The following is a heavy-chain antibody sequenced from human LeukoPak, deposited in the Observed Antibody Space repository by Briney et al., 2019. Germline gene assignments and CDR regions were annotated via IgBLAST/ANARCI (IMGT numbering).Heavy chain of an antibody. V-gene: IGHV4-34*01. J-gene: IGHJ4*02. D-gene: IGHD6-19*01. CDR1: GGSFSGYY. Sequence: SETLSLTCAVYGGSFSGYYWSWIRQPPGKGLEWIGEINHSGSTNYNPSLKSRVTISVDTSKNQFSLKLSSVTAADTAVYYCATISSGWYGFDYWGQGTLVTVSS. CDR3: ATISSGWYGFDY. CDR2: INHSGST.